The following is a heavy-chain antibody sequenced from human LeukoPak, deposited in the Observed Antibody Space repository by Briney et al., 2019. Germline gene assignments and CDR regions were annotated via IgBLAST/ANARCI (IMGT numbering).Heavy chain of an antibody. D-gene: IGHD3-16*01. CDR1: GFTFSSYS. V-gene: IGHV3-21*01. J-gene: IGHJ3*02. CDR2: ISSSSSYI. Sequence: GGSLRLSCAASGFTFSSYSMNWVRQAPGKGLEWVSSISSSSSYIYYADSVKGRFTISRDNAKDSLYLQMNSLRAEDTAVYYCARVGGLAFDIWGQGTMVTVSS. CDR3: ARVGGLAFDI.